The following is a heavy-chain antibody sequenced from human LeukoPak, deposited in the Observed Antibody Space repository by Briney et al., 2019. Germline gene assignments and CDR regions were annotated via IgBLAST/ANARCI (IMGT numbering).Heavy chain of an antibody. CDR2: IYYSGSV. Sequence: SETLSLTCTVSGGSINSYYWSWIRRPPGKGLEWIGYIYYSGSVNYNPSPKSRVTISVDTSKNQFSLKLSSVTAADTAVYYCARLGSYFDYWGQGTLVTVSS. V-gene: IGHV4-59*08. CDR1: GGSINSYY. J-gene: IGHJ4*02. CDR3: ARLGSYFDY.